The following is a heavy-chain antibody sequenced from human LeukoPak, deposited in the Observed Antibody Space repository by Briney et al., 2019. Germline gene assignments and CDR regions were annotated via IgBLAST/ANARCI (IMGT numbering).Heavy chain of an antibody. CDR2: IFYTGST. D-gene: IGHD3-22*01. J-gene: IGHJ3*02. V-gene: IGHV4-39*07. CDR1: GGSISSGGYY. Sequence: SETLSLTCTVSGGSISSGGYYWTWIRQPPGKGLEWLGSIFYTGSTYYNPSLNSRVTISVDTSKNQFSLKLSSVTAADTAVYYCARGGDYYYDRRSAFDIWGQGTMVTVSS. CDR3: ARGGDYYYDRRSAFDI.